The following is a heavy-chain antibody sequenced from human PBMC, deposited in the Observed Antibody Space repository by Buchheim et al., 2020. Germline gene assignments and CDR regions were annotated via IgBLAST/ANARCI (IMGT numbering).Heavy chain of an antibody. CDR3: ARDPSSSISLVVYFDY. CDR1: GFTFSSYA. J-gene: IGHJ4*02. V-gene: IGHV3-30-3*01. CDR2: ISYDGSNK. Sequence: QVQLVESGGGVVQPGRSLRLSCAASGFTFSSYAMHWVRQAPGKGLEWVAVISYDGSNKYYADSVKGRFTLSRDTSKNTLYLQMNSLRAEDTAVYYCARDPSSSISLVVYFDYWGQGTL. D-gene: IGHD6-6*01.